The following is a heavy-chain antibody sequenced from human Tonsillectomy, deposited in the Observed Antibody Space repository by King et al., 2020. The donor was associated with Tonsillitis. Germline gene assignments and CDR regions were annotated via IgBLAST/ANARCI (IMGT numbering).Heavy chain of an antibody. CDR1: GFTFSSYA. V-gene: IGHV3-23*04. J-gene: IGHJ4*02. CDR3: ANPVYKWELPTSAGQDY. CDR2: ISGGGGST. Sequence: EVQLVESGGGLVQPGGSLRLSCAASGFTFSSYAMNWVRQAPGRGLEWGSAISGGGGSTYYADSVKGRFTISRDNSKNTLYLQMNSLRAEDTAAYYCANPVYKWELPTSAGQDYWGQGTLVTVSS. D-gene: IGHD1-26*01.